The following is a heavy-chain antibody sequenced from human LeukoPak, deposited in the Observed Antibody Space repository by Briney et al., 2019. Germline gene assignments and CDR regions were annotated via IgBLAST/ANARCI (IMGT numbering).Heavy chain of an antibody. V-gene: IGHV5-51*01. D-gene: IGHD2-2*01. Sequence: GESLKISCKGSGYSFTSYWIGWVRQMPGKGLEWMGIIYPGDSDTRYSPSFQGQVTISADKSISTAYLQWSSLKASDTAMYYCARRSYCSSTSCYSSCYYYYGMDVWGKGTTVTVSS. CDR2: IYPGDSDT. CDR3: ARRSYCSSTSCYSSCYYYYGMDV. J-gene: IGHJ6*04. CDR1: GYSFTSYW.